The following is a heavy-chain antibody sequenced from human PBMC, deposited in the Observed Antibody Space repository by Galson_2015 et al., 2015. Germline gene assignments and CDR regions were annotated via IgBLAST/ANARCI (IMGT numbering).Heavy chain of an antibody. Sequence: SLRLSCAASGFTFSSYGMHWVRQAPGKGLEWVAVISYDGSNKYYADSVKGRFTISRDNSKNTLYLQMNSLRAEDTAVYYCATDGSYYDYWGQGTLVTVSP. D-gene: IGHD1-26*01. V-gene: IGHV3-30*03. CDR3: ATDGSYYDY. CDR1: GFTFSSYG. CDR2: ISYDGSNK. J-gene: IGHJ4*02.